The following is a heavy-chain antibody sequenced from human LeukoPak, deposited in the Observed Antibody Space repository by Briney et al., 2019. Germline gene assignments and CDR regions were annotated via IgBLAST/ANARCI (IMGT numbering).Heavy chain of an antibody. CDR2: ISAYNGNT. J-gene: IGHJ6*02. V-gene: IGHV1-18*01. D-gene: IGHD2-21*02. Sequence: ASVKVFCKASGYTFTSYGISWVRQAPGQGLEWMGWISAYNGNTNYAQKLQGRVTMTTDTSTSTAYMELRSLRSDDTAVYYCARDYCGGDCYSLDYGMDVWGQGTTVTVSS. CDR3: ARDYCGGDCYSLDYGMDV. CDR1: GYTFTSYG.